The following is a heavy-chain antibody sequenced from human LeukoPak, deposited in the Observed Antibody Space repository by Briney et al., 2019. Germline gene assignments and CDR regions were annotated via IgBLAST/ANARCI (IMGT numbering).Heavy chain of an antibody. D-gene: IGHD6-13*01. CDR1: GVSFSGYY. J-gene: IGHJ4*02. CDR2: INHSGST. CDR3: ARPRIAAAATPFDY. V-gene: IGHV4-34*01. Sequence: SETLSLTCALYGVSFSGYYWSWIRQPPGKGLEWIGEINHSGSTNYNPSLKSRVTISVDTSKNQFSLKLSSVTAADTAVYYCARPRIAAAATPFDYWGQGTLVTVSS.